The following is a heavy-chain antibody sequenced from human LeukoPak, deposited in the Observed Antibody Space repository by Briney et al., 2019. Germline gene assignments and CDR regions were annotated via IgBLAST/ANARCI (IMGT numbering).Heavy chain of an antibody. J-gene: IGHJ3*02. D-gene: IGHD3-22*01. Sequence: SETLSLTCTVSSGSISSYYWSWIRQPPGKGLEWIGYIHYSGTTNYDPSLKSRVTISVDTSKNQFSLKLSSVTAADTAVYYCARLKYYYDSSDYSPRAFDIWGQGTMVTVSS. V-gene: IGHV4-59*08. CDR1: SGSISSYY. CDR3: ARLKYYYDSSDYSPRAFDI. CDR2: IHYSGTT.